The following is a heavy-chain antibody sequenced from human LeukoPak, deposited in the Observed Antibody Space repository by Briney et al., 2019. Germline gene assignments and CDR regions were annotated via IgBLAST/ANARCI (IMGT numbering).Heavy chain of an antibody. CDR2: ISGSGVGT. J-gene: IGHJ4*02. Sequence: PGGSLRLSCAASGFTFSSYAMSWVRQAPGKGLEWVSTISGSGVGTYYADSVKGRFTISRDNAKNSLYLQMNSLRAEDTALYYCAKARAVAGRPLDSWGQGTLVTVSS. CDR1: GFTFSSYA. V-gene: IGHV3-23*01. CDR3: AKARAVAGRPLDS. D-gene: IGHD6-19*01.